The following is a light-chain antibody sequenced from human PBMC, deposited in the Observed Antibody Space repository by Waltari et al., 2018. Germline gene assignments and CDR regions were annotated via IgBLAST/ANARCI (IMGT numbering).Light chain of an antibody. CDR2: DVS. J-gene: IGLJ1*01. CDR1: SSEVGGYNY. CDR3: NSYTSGNTWV. V-gene: IGLV2-14*01. Sequence: QSDLTQPASVSGSPGQSITISCTGTSSEVGGYNYVSWYQQDPVKAPKVMIYDVSKRPSGVSNRFSGSKSGNTASLTISGLQAEDEADYYCNSYTSGNTWVFGTGTKVTVL.